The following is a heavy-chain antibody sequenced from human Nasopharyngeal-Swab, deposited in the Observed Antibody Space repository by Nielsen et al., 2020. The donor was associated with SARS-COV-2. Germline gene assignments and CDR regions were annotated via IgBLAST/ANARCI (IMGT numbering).Heavy chain of an antibody. Sequence: GGSLRLSCAASGFTFSSYSMNWARQAPGKGLEWVSSISSSSSYIYYADSVKGRFTISRDNAKNSLYLQMNSLRAEDTAVYYCAKDLSSTSPYIYYYYYGMDVWGQGTTVTVSS. CDR3: AKDLSSTSPYIYYYYYGMDV. D-gene: IGHD2-2*01. CDR1: GFTFSSYS. CDR2: ISSSSSYI. J-gene: IGHJ6*02. V-gene: IGHV3-21*04.